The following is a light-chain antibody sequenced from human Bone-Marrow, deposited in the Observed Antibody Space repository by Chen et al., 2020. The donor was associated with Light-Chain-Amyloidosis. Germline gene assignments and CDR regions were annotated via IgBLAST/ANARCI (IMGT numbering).Light chain of an antibody. J-gene: IGKJ1*01. Sequence: DIVMTQSPLSLPVTPGEPASISCRSSQSLLHINGYDYLNWYLQKPGQSPQLLIYLGSNRASGVPDRFSGSGSGTDVTLKVSRVEAEDVGVYYCMQTLQTPTFGQGTKVEIK. CDR1: QSLLHINGYDY. CDR2: LGS. CDR3: MQTLQTPT. V-gene: IGKV2-28*01.